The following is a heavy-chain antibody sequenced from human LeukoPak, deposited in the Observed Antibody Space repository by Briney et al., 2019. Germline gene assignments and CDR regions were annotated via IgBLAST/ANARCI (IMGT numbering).Heavy chain of an antibody. CDR2: IIPILGIA. V-gene: IGHV1-69*04. CDR1: GGTFSSYA. Sequence: SVKVSCKASGGTFSSYAISWVRQAPGQGLEWMGRIIPILGIANYAQKFQGRVTITADKSTSTAYMEPSSLRSEDTAVYYCARDDSSSWYDYWGQGTLVTVSS. D-gene: IGHD6-13*01. J-gene: IGHJ4*02. CDR3: ARDDSSSWYDY.